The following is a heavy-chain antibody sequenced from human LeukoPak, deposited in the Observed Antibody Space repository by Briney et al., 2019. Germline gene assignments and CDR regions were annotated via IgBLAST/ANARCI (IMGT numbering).Heavy chain of an antibody. CDR2: ISSSSSYI. J-gene: IGHJ2*01. D-gene: IGHD3-10*01. V-gene: IGHV3-21*01. Sequence: PGGSLRLSCAASGFTFSSYSMNWVRQAPGKGLEWVSSISSSSSYIYYADSVKGRFTISRDNAKNSLYLQMNSLRAEDTAVYYCARHITGSGSAFDLWGRGTLVTVSS. CDR3: ARHITGSGSAFDL. CDR1: GFTFSSYS.